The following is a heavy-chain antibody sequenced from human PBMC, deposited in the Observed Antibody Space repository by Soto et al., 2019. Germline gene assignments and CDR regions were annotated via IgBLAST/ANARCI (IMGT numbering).Heavy chain of an antibody. V-gene: IGHV1-69*01. CDR1: GGTFSSYA. J-gene: IGHJ6*02. CDR3: AREEDAQPNNYYYGMDV. CDR2: IIPIFGTA. Sequence: QVQLVQSGAEVKKPGSSVKVSCKASGGTFSSYAISWVRQAPGQGLEWMGGIIPIFGTANYAQKFQGRVTITADESTSTDYMELRSLRSEDTAVYYCAREEDAQPNNYYYGMDVWGQGTTVTVSS.